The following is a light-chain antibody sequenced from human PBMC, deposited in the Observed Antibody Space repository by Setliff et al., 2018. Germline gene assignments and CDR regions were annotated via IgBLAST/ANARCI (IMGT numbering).Light chain of an antibody. Sequence: QSVLTQPPSVSGAPGQRVTISCTGSSSNIGAGYDVHWYQQLPGTAPKLLIYGNTNRPSGVPDRFSGSKSGTSASLAITGLQAADEADYYCQSYDSGLSGPNDVFGTGTKVTV. V-gene: IGLV1-40*01. CDR2: GNT. J-gene: IGLJ1*01. CDR1: SSNIGAGYD. CDR3: QSYDSGLSGPNDV.